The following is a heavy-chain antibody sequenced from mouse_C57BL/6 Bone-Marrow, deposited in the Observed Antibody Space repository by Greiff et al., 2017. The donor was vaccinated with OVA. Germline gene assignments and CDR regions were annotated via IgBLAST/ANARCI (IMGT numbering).Heavy chain of an antibody. V-gene: IGHV5-17*01. J-gene: IGHJ4*01. CDR2: ISSGSSTI. D-gene: IGHD1-1*01. CDR3: ARYGSSYDYYAMDY. CDR1: GFTFSDYG. Sequence: EVQRVESGGGLVKPGGSLKLSCAASGFTFSDYGMHWVRQAPEKGLEWVAYISSGSSTIYYADTVKGRFTISRDNAKNTLFLQMTSLRSEDTAMYYCARYGSSYDYYAMDYWGQGTSVTVSS.